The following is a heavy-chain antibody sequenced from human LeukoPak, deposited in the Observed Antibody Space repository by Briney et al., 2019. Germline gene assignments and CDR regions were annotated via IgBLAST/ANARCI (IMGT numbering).Heavy chain of an antibody. D-gene: IGHD1-26*01. V-gene: IGHV1-2*02. CDR3: ARDWMSVGATPAWFDY. CDR1: GYTFTGYY. Sequence: ASVKVSCKASGYTFTGYYMHWVRQAPGQGLEWMGWINPNSGGTNYAQKFQGRVTMTRDTSISTAYMELSRLRSDDTAVYYCARDWMSVGATPAWFDYWGQGTLVTVSS. J-gene: IGHJ4*02. CDR2: INPNSGGT.